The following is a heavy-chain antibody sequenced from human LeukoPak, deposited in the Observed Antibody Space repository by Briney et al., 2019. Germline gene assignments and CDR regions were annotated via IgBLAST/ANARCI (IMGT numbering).Heavy chain of an antibody. Sequence: PGGSLRLSCAASGFTFSSYSMNWVRQAPGKGLEWVSSISSSSSYIYYADSVKGRFTISRDNAKNSLYLQMNSLRAEDTAVYYCAREGGLENKYYYYYYMDVWGKGTTVTVSS. J-gene: IGHJ6*03. V-gene: IGHV3-21*01. CDR3: AREGGLENKYYYYYYMDV. CDR2: ISSSSSYI. CDR1: GFTFSSYS. D-gene: IGHD2/OR15-2a*01.